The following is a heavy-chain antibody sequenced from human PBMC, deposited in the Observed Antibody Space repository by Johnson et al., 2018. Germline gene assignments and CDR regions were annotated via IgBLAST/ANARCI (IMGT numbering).Heavy chain of an antibody. CDR2: IWYDGSNK. Sequence: VQLVESGGGVVQPGRSLRLSCAASGFTFSSYGMHWVRQAPGKGLEWVAVIWYDGSNKYYADSVKGRFTISRDNSKNTLYLQMNSLRAEDTAVYYCAKGASGWPRDAFDIWGQGTMVTVSS. CDR1: GFTFSSYG. V-gene: IGHV3-33*06. J-gene: IGHJ3*02. D-gene: IGHD6-19*01. CDR3: AKGASGWPRDAFDI.